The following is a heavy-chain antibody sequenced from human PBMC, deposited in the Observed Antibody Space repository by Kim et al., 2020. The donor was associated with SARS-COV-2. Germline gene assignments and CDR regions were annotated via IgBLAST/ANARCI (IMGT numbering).Heavy chain of an antibody. CDR3: ARDRLLFYYYYGMDV. J-gene: IGHJ6*02. V-gene: IGHV3-21*01. D-gene: IGHD3-16*01. Sequence: DSVKGRFTITRQNAKNSLYLQMNSLRAEDTAVYYCARDRLLFYYYYGMDVWGQGTTVTVSS.